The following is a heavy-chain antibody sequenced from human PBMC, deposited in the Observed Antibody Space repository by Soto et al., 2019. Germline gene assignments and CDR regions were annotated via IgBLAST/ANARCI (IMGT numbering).Heavy chain of an antibody. CDR2: IIPIFGTA. V-gene: IGHV1-69*13. CDR3: ASARTTGTTYYYYYMDV. CDR1: GGTFSSYA. J-gene: IGHJ6*03. Sequence: ASVKVSCKASGGTFSSYAISWVRQAPGQGLEWMGGIIPIFGTANYAQKFQGRVTITADESTSTAYMELNSLRSEDTAVYYCASARTTGTTYYYYYMDVWGKGTTVTVSS. D-gene: IGHD1-1*01.